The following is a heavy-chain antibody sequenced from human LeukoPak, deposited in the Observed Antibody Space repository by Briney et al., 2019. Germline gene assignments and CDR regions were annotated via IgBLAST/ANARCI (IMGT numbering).Heavy chain of an antibody. CDR3: ARYGSGWYDLIGTPGWFDP. D-gene: IGHD6-19*01. CDR1: GGSFSGYY. Sequence: SETLSLTCAVCGGSFSGYYWSWIRQPPGKGLEWIGEINHSGSTNYNPSLKSRVTISVDTSKNQFSLKLSSVTAADTAVYYCARYGSGWYDLIGTPGWFDPWGQGTLVTVSS. V-gene: IGHV4-34*01. CDR2: INHSGST. J-gene: IGHJ5*02.